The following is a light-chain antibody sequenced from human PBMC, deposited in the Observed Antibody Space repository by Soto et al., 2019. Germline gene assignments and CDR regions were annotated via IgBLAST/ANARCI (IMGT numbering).Light chain of an antibody. CDR3: TSYEGGGKYV. CDR2: EVS. Sequence: QSVLTQPASVSGSPGQSVTISCTGTSSDVGAYNLVSWYQQYPGKAPKLMIYEVSNRPSGVSNRFSGSKSGKTASLTISGLQAEDEADYYCCTSYEGGGKYVFGTGTKVTVL. V-gene: IGLV2-14*01. CDR1: SSDVGAYNL. J-gene: IGLJ1*01.